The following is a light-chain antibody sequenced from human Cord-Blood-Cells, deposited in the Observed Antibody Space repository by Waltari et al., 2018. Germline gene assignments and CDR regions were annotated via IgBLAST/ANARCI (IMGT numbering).Light chain of an antibody. CDR3: QQYYSYPYT. CDR2: AAS. Sequence: AIRMTQSPSSLSASPGARVTLTRRASPGISSYLAWYQQKPGKAPKLLIYAASTLQSGVPSRFSGSGSGTDFTLTISCLQSEDFATYYCQQYYSYPYTFGQGTKLEIK. J-gene: IGKJ2*01. V-gene: IGKV1-8*01. CDR1: PGISSY.